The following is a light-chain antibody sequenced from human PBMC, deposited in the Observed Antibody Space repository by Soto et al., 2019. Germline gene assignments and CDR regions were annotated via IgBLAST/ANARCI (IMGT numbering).Light chain of an antibody. V-gene: IGLV2-8*01. CDR2: EVS. CDR1: SSDVGGYDY. J-gene: IGLJ1*01. CDR3: SSYAGSNIFV. Sequence: QSVLTQPPSASGSPGQSVTISCTGTSSDVGGYDYVSWYQQHPGEAPKLMIYEVSKRPSGVPDRFSGSKSGDTASLSVSGXQAEDEADYYCSSYAGSNIFVFGTGTKLTVL.